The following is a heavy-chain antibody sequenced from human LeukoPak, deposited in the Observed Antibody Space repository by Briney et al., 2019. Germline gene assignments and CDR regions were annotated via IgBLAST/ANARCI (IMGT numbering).Heavy chain of an antibody. D-gene: IGHD3-10*01. CDR1: GFTFSSYG. CDR3: ARALQWFGELFGYGMDV. Sequence: GGSLRLSCAASGFTFSSYGMHWARQAPGKGLEWVAVIWYDGSNKYYADSVKGRFTISRDNSKNTLYLQMNSLRAEDTAVYYCARALQWFGELFGYGMDVWGQGTTATVSS. J-gene: IGHJ6*02. CDR2: IWYDGSNK. V-gene: IGHV3-33*01.